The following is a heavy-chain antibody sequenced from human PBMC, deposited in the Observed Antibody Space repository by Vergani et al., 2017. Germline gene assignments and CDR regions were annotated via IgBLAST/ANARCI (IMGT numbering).Heavy chain of an antibody. V-gene: IGHV3-66*02. CDR2: IYSGGRT. CDR3: TRDRLDDSYAYFDY. Sequence: EVQLVESGGGLVQPGGSLRLSCAASGFTVSNNYMSWVRQAPGKGLEWVTVIYSGGRTFYADSVKGRFTISRDISRNTLYLQMNSLRTGDTAVYYCTRDRLDDSYAYFDYWGQGTLVTVSP. CDR1: GFTVSNNY. D-gene: IGHD3-16*01. J-gene: IGHJ4*02.